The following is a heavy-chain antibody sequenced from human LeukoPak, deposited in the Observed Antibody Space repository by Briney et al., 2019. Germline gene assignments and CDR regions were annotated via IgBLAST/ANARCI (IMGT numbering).Heavy chain of an antibody. CDR3: ARARGYDSSGYYYVDWYFDL. J-gene: IGHJ2*01. Sequence: ASVKVSCKASGYTFTSYGISWVRQAPGQGLEWMGWISAYNGNTNYAQKLQGRVTMTTDTSTSTAYMELSSLRSEDTAVYYCARARGYDSSGYYYVDWYFDLWGRGTLVTVSS. CDR2: ISAYNGNT. V-gene: IGHV1-18*01. CDR1: GYTFTSYG. D-gene: IGHD3-22*01.